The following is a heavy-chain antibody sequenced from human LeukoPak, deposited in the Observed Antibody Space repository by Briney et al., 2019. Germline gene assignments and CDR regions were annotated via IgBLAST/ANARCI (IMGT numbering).Heavy chain of an antibody. Sequence: ASVKVSCKASGYTFTGYYMHWVRQAPGQGLEWMGWINPNSGGTNYAQEFQGRVTVTRDTSISTAYMELGRLRSDDTAVYYCARVSVITQYSGSPDYFASWGQGTLLTVSS. CDR3: ARVSVITQYSGSPDYFAS. J-gene: IGHJ4*02. CDR2: INPNSGGT. D-gene: IGHD1-26*01. V-gene: IGHV1-2*02. CDR1: GYTFTGYY.